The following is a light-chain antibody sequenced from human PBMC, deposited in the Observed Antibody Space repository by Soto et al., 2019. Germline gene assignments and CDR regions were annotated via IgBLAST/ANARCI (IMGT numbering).Light chain of an antibody. Sequence: DIQMPQKHSTLSGSVGDRVAISCLASQTISSWVAWYQQKPGKAPKLLIYKASTLKSGVPSRFSGSGSGTEFTLTISSLQPDDFATYYCQHYNIYSEAFGQGSNV. V-gene: IGKV1-5*03. CDR3: QHYNIYSEA. CDR1: QTISSW. J-gene: IGKJ1*01. CDR2: KAS.